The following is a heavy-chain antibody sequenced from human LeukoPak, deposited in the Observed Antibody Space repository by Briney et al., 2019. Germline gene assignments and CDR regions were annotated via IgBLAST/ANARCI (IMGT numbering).Heavy chain of an antibody. CDR2: LYSDGST. J-gene: IGHJ4*02. D-gene: IGHD4-23*01. V-gene: IGHV3-66*01. CDR1: GVTVSSNY. CDR3: ARRPDYGGTPTFDY. Sequence: GGSLRLSCAASGVTVSSNYMSWVRQAPGKGLERVSVLYSDGSTYYADSVKGRFTISRDNSKNTLYLQMNSLRAEDTAVYFCARRPDYGGTPTFDYWGQGTLVTVSS.